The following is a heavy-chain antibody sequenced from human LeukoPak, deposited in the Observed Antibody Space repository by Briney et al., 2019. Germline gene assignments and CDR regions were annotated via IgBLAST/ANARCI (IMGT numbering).Heavy chain of an antibody. J-gene: IGHJ4*02. CDR2: ISSSSSYI. V-gene: IGHV3-21*01. CDR1: GFTFSSYS. CDR3: ARSSYDFWSGYPYYFDY. Sequence: GRSLRLSCAASGFTFSSYSMNWVRQAPGKGLEWVSSISSSSSYIYYADSVKGRFTISRDNAKNTLYLQMNSLRAEDTAVYYCARSSYDFWSGYPYYFDYWGQGTLVTVSS. D-gene: IGHD3-3*01.